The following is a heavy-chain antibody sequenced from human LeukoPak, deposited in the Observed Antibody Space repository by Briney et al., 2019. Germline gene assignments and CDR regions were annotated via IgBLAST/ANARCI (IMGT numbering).Heavy chain of an antibody. Sequence: PSETLSLTCAVYGGSFGGYYWSWIRQPPGKGLEWIGEINHSGSTNYNPSLKSRVTISVDTSKNQFSLKLSSVTAADTAVYYCARVRGDYYGSGIGNWFDPWGQGTLVTVSS. D-gene: IGHD3-10*01. CDR1: GGSFGGYY. CDR3: ARVRGDYYGSGIGNWFDP. J-gene: IGHJ5*02. V-gene: IGHV4-34*01. CDR2: INHSGST.